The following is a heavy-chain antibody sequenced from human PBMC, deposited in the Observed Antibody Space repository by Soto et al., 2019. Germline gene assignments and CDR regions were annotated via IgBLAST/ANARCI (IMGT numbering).Heavy chain of an antibody. V-gene: IGHV3-11*01. CDR2: ISKSSTII. CDR1: GFTFSDYY. D-gene: IGHD4-17*01. J-gene: IGHJ4*02. Sequence: QVQLVESGGALVKPGGSLRLYCAASGFTFSDYYMSWIRQAPGQGLEWVSYISKSSTIIYYADSVKGRFTISRDNAKNSLYLQRNSLRAEDTAMYFCVRDTDPRRRAGYFDSWGQGTMVTVSS. CDR3: VRDTDPRRRAGYFDS.